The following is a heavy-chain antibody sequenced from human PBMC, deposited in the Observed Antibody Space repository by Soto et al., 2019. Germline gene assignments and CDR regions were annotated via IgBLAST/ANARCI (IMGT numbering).Heavy chain of an antibody. V-gene: IGHV4-59*08. CDR3: ARRRYADWAFDY. J-gene: IGHJ4*02. Sequence: SETLSLTCFVSGGSISGYYGSWIRQPPGKGLEWIGYIYYSGSTTYNSSLKGRVTMSVDTSKNQFSLELSSVTAADTAVYYCARRRYADWAFDYWGQGTLVTVSS. CDR1: GGSISGYY. D-gene: IGHD3-9*01. CDR2: IYYSGST.